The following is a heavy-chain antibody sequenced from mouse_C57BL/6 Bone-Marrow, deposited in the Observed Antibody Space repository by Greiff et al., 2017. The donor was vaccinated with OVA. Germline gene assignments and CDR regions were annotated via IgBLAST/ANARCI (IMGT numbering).Heavy chain of an antibody. J-gene: IGHJ3*01. CDR3: GYGSSYVAY. CDR2: INPNNGGT. CDR1: GYTFTDYY. D-gene: IGHD1-1*01. V-gene: IGHV1-26*01. Sequence: EVQLQQSGPELVKPGASVKISCKASGYTFTDYYMNWVKQSHGKSLEWIGDINPNNGGTSYNQKFKGKATLTVDNSSSTAYMELRSLTSEDSAVYYCGYGSSYVAYWGQGTLVTVSA.